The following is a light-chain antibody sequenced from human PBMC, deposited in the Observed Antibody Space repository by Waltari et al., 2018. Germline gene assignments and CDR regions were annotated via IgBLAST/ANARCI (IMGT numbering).Light chain of an antibody. J-gene: IGLJ3*02. Sequence: QSVLTQPPSMSGAPGQRVTISCTGSSSNIGAGHDVHWYQVFPGTAPKLLIYGNNNRPSGFPDRGSGSKSDTSASLAIGGLQAEDEADYYCQSFDIRLSGGVVFGGGTKVTVL. CDR1: SSNIGAGHD. CDR3: QSFDIRLSGGVV. V-gene: IGLV1-40*01. CDR2: GNN.